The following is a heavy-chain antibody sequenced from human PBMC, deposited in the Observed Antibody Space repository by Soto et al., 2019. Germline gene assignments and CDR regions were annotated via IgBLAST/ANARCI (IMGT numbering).Heavy chain of an antibody. CDR1: GFTFSSYA. J-gene: IGHJ4*02. CDR3: ARRSSGWYFDY. CDR2: INGSGGST. Sequence: PGGSLRLSCAASGFTFSSYAMSWVRQAPGKGLEWVSAINGSGGSTYYADSVKGRFTIPRDNSKNTLYLQMNSLRAEDTAVYYCARRSSGWYFDYWGQGTLVTVSS. D-gene: IGHD6-19*01. V-gene: IGHV3-23*01.